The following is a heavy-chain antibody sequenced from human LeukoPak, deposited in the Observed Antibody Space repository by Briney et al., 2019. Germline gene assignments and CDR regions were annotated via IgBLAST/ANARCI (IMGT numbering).Heavy chain of an antibody. CDR2: LYSGSDT. J-gene: IGHJ2*01. V-gene: IGHV3-53*01. CDR1: GFSVSTKY. Sequence: GGSLRLSCAASGFSVSTKYMNWVRQAPEKGLEWVSILYSGSDTYYANSVKGRFTISRDSSKNILFLQMNDLRAEDTAVYYCARVGDHFHWYLDLWGRGTLVTVSS. CDR3: ARVGDHFHWYLDL. D-gene: IGHD3-10*01.